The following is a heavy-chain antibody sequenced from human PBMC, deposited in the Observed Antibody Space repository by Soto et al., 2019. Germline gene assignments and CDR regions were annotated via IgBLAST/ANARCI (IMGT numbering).Heavy chain of an antibody. CDR2: IIPIFGTA. J-gene: IGHJ3*02. CDR3: ARPTSVAVGAFDI. D-gene: IGHD6-19*01. CDR1: GGTFSSYA. V-gene: IGHV1-69*13. Sequence: SVKVSCKASGGTFSSYAISWVRQAPGQGLEWMGGIIPIFGTANYAQKFQGRVTITADESTSTAYMELSSLRSEDTALYYCARPTSVAVGAFDIWGQGTMVTVSS.